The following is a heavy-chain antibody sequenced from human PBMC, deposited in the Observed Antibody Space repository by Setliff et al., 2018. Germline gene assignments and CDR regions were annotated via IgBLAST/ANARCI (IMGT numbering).Heavy chain of an antibody. CDR2: IYSSGGS. V-gene: IGHV4-31*03. Sequence: SETLSLTCTVSGDSISSGNYFWSWIRQHPAKGLEWIGYIYSSGGSYYNPSLKSRVTISIDRSKNQFFLEVTSVTAADTAVYYCARETGTTTYFDYWGQGTLVTVSS. CDR3: ARETGTTTYFDY. CDR1: GDSISSGNYF. J-gene: IGHJ4*02. D-gene: IGHD1-7*01.